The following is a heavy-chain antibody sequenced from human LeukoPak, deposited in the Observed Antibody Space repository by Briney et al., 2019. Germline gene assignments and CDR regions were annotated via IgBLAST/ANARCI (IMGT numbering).Heavy chain of an antibody. D-gene: IGHD3-9*01. Sequence: PSETLSLTCTVSGGSISSSSYYWGWIRQPPGKGLEWIGSIYYSGSTYHNPSLKSRVTISVDTSKNQFSLKLSSVTAADTAVYYCARWFPFNYDILTGRIDYWGQGTLVTVSS. CDR1: GGSISSSSYY. CDR2: IYYSGST. V-gene: IGHV4-39*01. CDR3: ARWFPFNYDILTGRIDY. J-gene: IGHJ4*02.